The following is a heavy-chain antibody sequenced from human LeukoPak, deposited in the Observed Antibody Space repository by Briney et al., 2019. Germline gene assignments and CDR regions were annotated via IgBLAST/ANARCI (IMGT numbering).Heavy chain of an antibody. V-gene: IGHV4-38-2*02. Sequence: SETLSLTSTVSGYSFNSVYYWAWIRQPPGKGLEWVGSIYNSGSTSYNPSLKSRVTLSLDTSKNQFSLRLTSVTAADTAVYYCARNISGLGLYSHHAYDPAGAFDIWGQGTMVTVSS. J-gene: IGHJ3*02. D-gene: IGHD1-20*01. CDR1: GYSFNSVYY. CDR2: IYNSGST. CDR3: ARNISGLGLYSHHAYDPAGAFDI.